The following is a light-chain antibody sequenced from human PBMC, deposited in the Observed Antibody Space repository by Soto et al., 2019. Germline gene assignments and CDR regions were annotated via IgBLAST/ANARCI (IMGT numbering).Light chain of an antibody. Sequence: DIQMTQSPSTLSASVGDRVTITCRASQSISSWLAWYQQKPGKAPNLLIYDASKLESGVPSRFSGSGSGTEFTLTISSLQPDDFATYYCQQYKSYVHTFGLGTKLEIK. CDR1: QSISSW. V-gene: IGKV1-5*01. CDR2: DAS. CDR3: QQYKSYVHT. J-gene: IGKJ2*01.